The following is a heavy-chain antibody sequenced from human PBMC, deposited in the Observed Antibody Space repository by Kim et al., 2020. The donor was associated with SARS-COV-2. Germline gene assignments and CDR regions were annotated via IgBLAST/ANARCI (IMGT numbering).Heavy chain of an antibody. CDR3: AKDTSSCYSSGWYCPPKPITSYFYCGMDV. J-gene: IGHJ6*02. D-gene: IGHD6-19*01. V-gene: IGHV3-9*01. CDR1: GFTFDDYA. Sequence: GGSLRLSCAASGFTFDDYAMHWVRQAPGKGLEWVSGISWNSGSIGYADSVKGRFTISRDNAKNSLYLQMNSLRAEDTALYYCAKDTSSCYSSGWYCPPKPITSYFYCGMDVWSQGTAVTVP. CDR2: ISWNSGSI.